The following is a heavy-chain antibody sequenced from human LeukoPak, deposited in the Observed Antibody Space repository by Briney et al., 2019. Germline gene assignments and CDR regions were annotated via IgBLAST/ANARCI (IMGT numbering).Heavy chain of an antibody. CDR3: ARDVNYAFDY. CDR2: ISANSGNT. Sequence: APVKVSCKPSGYSFTRNGISWVRQAPGQGLEWMAWISANSGNTNYAQNFQDRVTLTTDTSTSTAYMELRSLRSDDTAVYYCARDVNYAFDYWGQGTLVTVSS. D-gene: IGHD3-16*01. CDR1: GYSFTRNG. V-gene: IGHV1-18*01. J-gene: IGHJ4*02.